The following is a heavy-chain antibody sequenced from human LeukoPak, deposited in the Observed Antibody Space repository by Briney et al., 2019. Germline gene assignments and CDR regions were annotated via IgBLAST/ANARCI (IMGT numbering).Heavy chain of an antibody. V-gene: IGHV1-3*01. D-gene: IGHD4-17*01. Sequence: ASVKVSCKASGYTFTSYAMHWVRQAPGQRLEWMGWINAGNGNTKYSQKFQGRVTITRDTSASTAYMELSSLRSEDTAVYYCARVGTVTIDAFDIWGQGTMVTVSS. CDR2: INAGNGNT. CDR3: ARVGTVTIDAFDI. CDR1: GYTFTSYA. J-gene: IGHJ3*02.